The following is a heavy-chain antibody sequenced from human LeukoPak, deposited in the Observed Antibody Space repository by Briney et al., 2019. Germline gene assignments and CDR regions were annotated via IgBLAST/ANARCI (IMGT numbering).Heavy chain of an antibody. CDR2: IYTSGST. CDR1: GGSISSYY. CDR3: ARDVGYCSSTSCSNWFDP. J-gene: IGHJ5*02. V-gene: IGHV4-4*07. Sequence: PSETLSLTCTVSGGSISSYYWSWIRQPAGKGLEWIGRIYTSGSTNYNPSLKSRAIMSVDTSKNQFSLKLSSVTAADTAVYYCARDVGYCSSTSCSNWFDPWGQGTLVTVSS. D-gene: IGHD2-2*01.